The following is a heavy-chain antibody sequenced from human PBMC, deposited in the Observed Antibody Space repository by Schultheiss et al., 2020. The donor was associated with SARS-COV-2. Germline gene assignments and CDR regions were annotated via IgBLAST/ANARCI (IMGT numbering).Heavy chain of an antibody. D-gene: IGHD1-26*01. CDR3: AKVIGGSYGDYYCMDV. CDR1: GFTFSSYW. J-gene: IGHJ6*03. V-gene: IGHV3-7*01. Sequence: GGSLRLSCAASGFTFSSYWMSWVRQAPGKGLEWVANIKQDGSEKYYADSVKGRFTISRDNSKNTLYLQMNSLRAEDTAVYYCAKVIGGSYGDYYCMDVWGKGTTVTVSS. CDR2: IKQDGSEK.